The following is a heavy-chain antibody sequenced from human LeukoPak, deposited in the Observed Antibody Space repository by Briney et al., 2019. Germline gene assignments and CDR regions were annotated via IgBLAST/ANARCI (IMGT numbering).Heavy chain of an antibody. J-gene: IGHJ3*02. CDR3: ARERGSNSRDAFDI. D-gene: IGHD4/OR15-4a*01. Sequence: SVKVSCKASRGTFSSYAISWVRQAPGQGLEWMGRIIPILGIANYAQKFQGRVTITADISTTTAYMELSRLRSEDTAVYYCARERGSNSRDAFDIWGQGTMVTVSS. CDR1: RGTFSSYA. CDR2: IIPILGIA. V-gene: IGHV1-69*04.